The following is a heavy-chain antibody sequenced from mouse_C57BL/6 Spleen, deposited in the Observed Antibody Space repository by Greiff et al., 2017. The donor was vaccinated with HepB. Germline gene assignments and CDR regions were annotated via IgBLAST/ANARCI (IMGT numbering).Heavy chain of an antibody. V-gene: IGHV5-9*01. CDR3: ARRTTVVANWYFDV. Sequence: DVKLVESGGGLVKPGGSLKLSCAASGFTFSSYTMSWVRQTPEKRLEWVATISGGGGNTYYPDSVKGRFTISRDNAKNTLYLQMSSLRSEATALYYCARRTTVVANWYFDVWGKGTTVTVSS. D-gene: IGHD1-1*01. J-gene: IGHJ1*03. CDR1: GFTFSSYT. CDR2: ISGGGGNT.